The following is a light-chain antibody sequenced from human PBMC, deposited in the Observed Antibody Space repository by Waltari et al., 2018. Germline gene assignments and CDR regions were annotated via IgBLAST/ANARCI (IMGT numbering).Light chain of an antibody. V-gene: IGKV3-20*01. CDR3: QQYSSVPNT. CDR2: GAS. Sequence: IVLTQSPGNLSLTPGERAALAGRASQSVSSSYLAWYQQKPGQAPRLLIYGASNRATGIPDRFSGSGSGTDFTLTISRLGPEDFAVYFCQQYSSVPNTFCQGTKLEIK. J-gene: IGKJ2*01. CDR1: QSVSSSY.